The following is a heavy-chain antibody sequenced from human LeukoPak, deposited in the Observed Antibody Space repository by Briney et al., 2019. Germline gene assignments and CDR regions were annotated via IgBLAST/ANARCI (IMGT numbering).Heavy chain of an antibody. CDR3: ARSGEVYAFDI. CDR2: IYYSGNT. V-gene: IGHV4-39*07. Sequence: SETLSLTCIVSGGSISTNAYYWGWIRQPPGEGLQWIGSIYYSGNTYYNPSLKSRVTISVDKSKNQFSLKLSSVTAADTAVYYCARSGEVYAFDIWGQGTMVTVSS. CDR1: GGSISTNAYY. D-gene: IGHD4-17*01. J-gene: IGHJ3*02.